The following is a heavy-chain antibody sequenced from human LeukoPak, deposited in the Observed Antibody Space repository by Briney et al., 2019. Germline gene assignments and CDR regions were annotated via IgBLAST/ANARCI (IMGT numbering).Heavy chain of an antibody. V-gene: IGHV3-49*04. J-gene: IGHJ5*02. D-gene: IGHD2-15*01. CDR1: GFNFFDYA. Sequence: GGSLRLSCTTSGFNFFDYAMTWVRQAPGKGLESVGFIRSETYGGTAEYAASVKDRFTISRHDSKSIAYLQMNSLKTEDTAVYYCTRAVYCSGGACSFDPWGQGTLVTVS. CDR2: IRSETYGGTA. CDR3: TRAVYCSGGACSFDP.